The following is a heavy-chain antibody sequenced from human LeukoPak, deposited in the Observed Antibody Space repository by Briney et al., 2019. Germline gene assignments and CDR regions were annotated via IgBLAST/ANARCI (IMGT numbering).Heavy chain of an antibody. CDR3: ATDYGDYEPIDY. V-gene: IGHV3-30*04. D-gene: IGHD4-17*01. J-gene: IGHJ4*02. CDR1: AVTLSNSA. Sequence: PGRSLRLSCTASAVTLSNSAMRWVSRPPGRGLEWVAVISFDGTNKYYGDSVEGRFSVSRDNSKNTLYLQMNSLRPDDTAMYYCATDYGDYEPIDYWGQGTLVTVSS. CDR2: ISFDGTNK.